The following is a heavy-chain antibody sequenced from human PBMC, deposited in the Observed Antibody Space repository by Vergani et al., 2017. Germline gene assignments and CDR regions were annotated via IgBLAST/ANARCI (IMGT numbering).Heavy chain of an antibody. Sequence: VQLQESGPGLVKPSQTLSLTCTVSGASINNDFYYWHWIRQPAGKGLEWIGRIYVSGITDYNSSLQSRVSMSVDKSKNQFSLPLTSVTAADTAVYYCARDNKQLRPRAFDRWGQGAMVSVS. CDR2: IYVSGIT. V-gene: IGHV4-61*02. CDR3: ARDNKQLRPRAFDR. CDR1: GASINNDFYY. D-gene: IGHD4-23*01. J-gene: IGHJ3*01.